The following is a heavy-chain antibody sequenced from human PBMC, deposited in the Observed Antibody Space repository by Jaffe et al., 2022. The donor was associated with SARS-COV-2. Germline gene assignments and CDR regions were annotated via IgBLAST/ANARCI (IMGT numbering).Heavy chain of an antibody. CDR3: AHRRSSGNFDY. J-gene: IGHJ4*02. Sequence: QITLKESGPTLVKPTQTLTLTCTFTGISLSNRAVGVGWIRQPPGKALEWLAFIYWDDEKHYSPSLQSRLTITKDASKNQVVLTMANMEPVDTATFYCAHRRSSGNFDYWGRGTLVTVSS. CDR1: GISLSNRAVG. CDR2: IYWDDEK. V-gene: IGHV2-5*02. D-gene: IGHD1-26*01.